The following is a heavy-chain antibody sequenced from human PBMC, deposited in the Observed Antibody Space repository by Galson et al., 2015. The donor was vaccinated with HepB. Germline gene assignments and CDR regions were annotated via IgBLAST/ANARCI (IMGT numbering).Heavy chain of an antibody. J-gene: IGHJ6*02. D-gene: IGHD2-2*01. Sequence: SLRLSCAASGFTFSSYGMNWVRQAPGKGLEWVAYIKRDRRNIYYADSVKGRFTISRDNAKNSLYLQMNSLRDDDTAVYYCARGCSSTSCYVWGQGTTVTVSS. V-gene: IGHV3-48*02. CDR1: GFTFSSYG. CDR3: ARGCSSTSCYV. CDR2: IKRDRRNI.